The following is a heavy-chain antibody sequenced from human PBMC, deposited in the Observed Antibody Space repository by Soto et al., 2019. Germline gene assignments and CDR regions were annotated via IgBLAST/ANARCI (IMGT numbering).Heavy chain of an antibody. Sequence: QVHLVQSGAEVKKPGASVKVSCKASGYTFTNYVINWVRQAPGQGLEWMGWISTYTGNTNYAQKLQVRVTMTTDTSTSTAYMELRSLRADDTAVYYCARGYYYGSGRPPPGGMDVWGQGTTVTVSS. D-gene: IGHD3-10*01. CDR1: GYTFTNYV. V-gene: IGHV1-18*01. CDR2: ISTYTGNT. CDR3: ARGYYYGSGRPPPGGMDV. J-gene: IGHJ6*02.